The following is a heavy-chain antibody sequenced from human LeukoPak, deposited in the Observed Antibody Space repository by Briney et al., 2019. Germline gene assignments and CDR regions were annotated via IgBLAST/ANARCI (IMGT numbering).Heavy chain of an antibody. D-gene: IGHD1-1*01. V-gene: IGHV3-30*03. CDR1: GFTFSNCG. J-gene: IGHJ4*02. CDR2: IASDGSNK. Sequence: GRSLRLSCAASGFTFSNCGMHWVRQAPGKGLEWVAVIASDGSNKYYADSVKGRFTISRDNSKNTLYLQMNSLRAEDTAVYYCCRVQLDYRAVRPLDDWGQGVLVTVSS. CDR3: CRVQLDYRAVRPLDD.